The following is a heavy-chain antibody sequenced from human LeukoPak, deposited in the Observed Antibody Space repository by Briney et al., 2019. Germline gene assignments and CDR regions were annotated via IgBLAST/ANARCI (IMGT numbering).Heavy chain of an antibody. CDR1: GFTFSSYG. CDR3: ARDAAAAPRMDWYFDL. D-gene: IGHD6-13*01. CDR2: IWYDGSNK. V-gene: IGHV3-33*01. Sequence: GGSLRLSCAASGFTFSSYGMHWVRQAPGKGLEWVAVIWYDGSNKYYADSVKGRFTISRDNSKNTLYLQMNSLRAEDTAVYYCARDAAAAPRMDWYFDLWGRGTLVTVSS. J-gene: IGHJ2*01.